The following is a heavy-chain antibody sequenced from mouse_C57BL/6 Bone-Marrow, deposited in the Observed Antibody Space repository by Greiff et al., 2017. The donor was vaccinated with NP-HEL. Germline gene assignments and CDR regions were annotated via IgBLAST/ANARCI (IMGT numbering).Heavy chain of an antibody. Sequence: EVQRVESGGDLVKPGGSLKLSCAASGFTFSSYGMSWVRQTPDKRLEWVATISSGGSYTYYPDSVKGRFTISRDNAKNTLYLQMSSLKSEDTAMYYCARRIYDGYYAWFAYWGQGTLVTVSA. J-gene: IGHJ3*01. CDR3: ARRIYDGYYAWFAY. CDR2: ISSGGSYT. V-gene: IGHV5-6*01. CDR1: GFTFSSYG. D-gene: IGHD2-3*01.